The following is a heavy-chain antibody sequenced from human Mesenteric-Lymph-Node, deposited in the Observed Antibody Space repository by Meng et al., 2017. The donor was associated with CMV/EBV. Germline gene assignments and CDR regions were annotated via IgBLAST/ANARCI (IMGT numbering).Heavy chain of an antibody. CDR2: IYHSGNI. CDR3: ARVDLVSGTYFDY. Sequence: VSGGSISGGYWWSWVRQRPGKGLVWIGEIYHSGNINYNPSLKSRVTISVDKSKNQFSLKLISVTAADTAVYYCARVDLVSGTYFDYWGQGTLVTVSS. V-gene: IGHV4-4*02. CDR1: GGSISGGYW. J-gene: IGHJ4*02. D-gene: IGHD3-10*01.